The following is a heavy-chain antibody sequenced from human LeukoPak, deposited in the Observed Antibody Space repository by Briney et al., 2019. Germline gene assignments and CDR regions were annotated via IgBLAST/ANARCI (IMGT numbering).Heavy chain of an antibody. CDR3: ARGLARGARGYSDGYFY. V-gene: IGHV3-7*01. Sequence: TGGSLRLSCAASGFTFRSYWMSWVRQAPGKGLEWVANIKQDGSEKYYVDSVKGRFTISRDNAKNSLYLQMNSLRAEDTAVYYCARGLARGARGYSDGYFYWGQGTLVTASS. CDR2: IKQDGSEK. CDR1: GFTFRSYW. D-gene: IGHD5-18*01. J-gene: IGHJ4*02.